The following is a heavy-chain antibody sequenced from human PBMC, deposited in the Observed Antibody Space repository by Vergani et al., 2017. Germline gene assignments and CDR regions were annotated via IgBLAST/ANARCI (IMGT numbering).Heavy chain of an antibody. J-gene: IGHJ4*02. CDR3: ARGQWLPTLSFDY. CDR1: GYTFTGYY. CDR2: INPNSGGT. Sequence: QVPLVQSGAEVKKPGASVKVFCKASGYTFTGYYMHWVRQAPGQGLEWMGWINPNSGGTNYAQKFQGRVNMTKATSISTAYMELSRPRSDYTAVYYCARGQWLPTLSFDYWGQGTLVTVSS. D-gene: IGHD6-19*01. V-gene: IGHV1-2*02.